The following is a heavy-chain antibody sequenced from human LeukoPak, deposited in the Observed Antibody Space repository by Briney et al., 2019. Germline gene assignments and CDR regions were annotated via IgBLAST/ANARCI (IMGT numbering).Heavy chain of an antibody. CDR3: ITPLPYSAQ. CDR2: IKPKTDGETT. CDR1: GFTFSNAY. J-gene: IGHJ4*02. Sequence: GRSLRLSCAASGFTFSNAYMNWVRQAPGKGLEWVGRIKPKTDGETTEYAAPVKGRLSISRDDSKNMLYLQMNSLKTEDTAVYYCITPLPYSAQGGQGTLVTVSS. D-gene: IGHD2-21*01. V-gene: IGHV3-15*07.